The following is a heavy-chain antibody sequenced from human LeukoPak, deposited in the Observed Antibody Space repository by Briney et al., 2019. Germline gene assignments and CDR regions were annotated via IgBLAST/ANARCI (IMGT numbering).Heavy chain of an antibody. CDR3: TTDLIWAAAREYYFDY. CDR1: GFTFSNAW. V-gene: IGHV3-15*01. Sequence: GGSLRLPCAASGFTFSNAWMSWVRQAPGKGLEWVGRIKSKTDGWTTDYAAPVKGRFTISRDDSKNTLYLQMNSLKTEDTAVYYCTTDLIWAAAREYYFDYWGQGTLVTVSS. D-gene: IGHD6-13*01. J-gene: IGHJ4*02. CDR2: IKSKTDGWTT.